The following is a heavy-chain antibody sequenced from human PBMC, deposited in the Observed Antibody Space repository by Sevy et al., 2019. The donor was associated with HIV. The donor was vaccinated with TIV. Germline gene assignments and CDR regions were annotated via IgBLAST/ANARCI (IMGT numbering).Heavy chain of an antibody. CDR3: ARPYGSGSWEAFDI. V-gene: IGHV3-21*01. CDR2: ISYSSNYI. D-gene: IGHD3-10*01. J-gene: IGHJ3*02. Sequence: GGSLRLSCAASGFSFRTYTMNWVRQAPGKGLEWVSSISYSSNYIYYADSVKGRFIISRDNAKNSLYLQMNNLRAEDTAVYYCARPYGSGSWEAFDIWGQGTMVTVSS. CDR1: GFSFRTYT.